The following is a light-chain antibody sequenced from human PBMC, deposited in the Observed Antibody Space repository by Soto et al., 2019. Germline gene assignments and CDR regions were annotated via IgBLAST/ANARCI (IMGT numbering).Light chain of an antibody. J-gene: IGKJ1*01. V-gene: IGKV1-27*01. CDR1: QSISSY. Sequence: IQMTQAPSSLSASVGDRVTITWRAGQSISSYLNWYQQKPGKAPKLLIYAASTLQSGVPSRFSGSGSGTDFTLTISSLQPEDVATYYCQKYNSAPRTFGQGTKVDIK. CDR2: AAS. CDR3: QKYNSAPRT.